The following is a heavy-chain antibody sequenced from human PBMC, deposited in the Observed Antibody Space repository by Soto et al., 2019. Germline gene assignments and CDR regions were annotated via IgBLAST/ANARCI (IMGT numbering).Heavy chain of an antibody. CDR3: AKEGVVTQGFRYYSGMDV. CDR1: GFTFSSYG. CDR2: ISYDGSNK. Sequence: GGSLRLSCAASGFTFSSYGMHWVRQAPGKGLEWVAVISYDGSNKYYADSVKGRFTISRDNSKNTLYLQMNSLRAEDTAVYYCAKEGVVTQGFRYYSGMDVWGQGTTVTVSS. J-gene: IGHJ6*02. D-gene: IGHD2-21*02. V-gene: IGHV3-30*18.